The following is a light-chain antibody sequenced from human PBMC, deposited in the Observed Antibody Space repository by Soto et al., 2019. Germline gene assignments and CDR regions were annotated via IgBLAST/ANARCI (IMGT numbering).Light chain of an antibody. CDR3: QQSASTPQT. CDR1: QSVGTY. J-gene: IGKJ4*01. CDR2: VAS. V-gene: IGKV1-39*01. Sequence: DIQMTQSPSSLSASVGDRVTITCRASQSVGTYVSWYQQKEGKAPKLLINVASTLQSGVASTFSGSGSGTDFTLALSSLQPEDFATYYCQQSASTPQTFGGGTRVEIK.